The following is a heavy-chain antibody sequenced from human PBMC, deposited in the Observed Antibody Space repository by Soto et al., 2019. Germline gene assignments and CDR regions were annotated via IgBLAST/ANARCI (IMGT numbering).Heavy chain of an antibody. Sequence: QVQLVESGGGVVQPERSLRLSCAASGFTFSRQAMHWVRQAPGRGLEWVAVIWYHGIDKYYADSVKDRFTISRDNSKNTVYLQMNSLRGEDTAVYYCATGFLGLCTGGNCPLDYWGQGTLVTVSS. CDR3: ATGFLGLCTGGNCPLDY. CDR2: IWYHGIDK. J-gene: IGHJ4*02. D-gene: IGHD2-15*01. CDR1: GFTFSRQA. V-gene: IGHV3-33*01.